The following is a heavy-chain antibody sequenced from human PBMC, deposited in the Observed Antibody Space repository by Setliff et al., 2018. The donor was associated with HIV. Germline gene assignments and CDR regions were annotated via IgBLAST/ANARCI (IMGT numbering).Heavy chain of an antibody. CDR1: GGSSGSSNYY. Sequence: SETLSLTCTVSGGSISGGSSGSSNYYWGWIRQPPGKGLEWIASVHNSGSTYYNSSLKSRITISLDTSKNQLSLRLRSVTAADTAVYYCARSGCYYDTTDYYRHTGASAVDALDIWGQGTMVTVS. CDR2: VHNSGST. D-gene: IGHD3-22*01. J-gene: IGHJ3*02. CDR3: ARSGCYYDTTDYYRHTGASAVDALDI. V-gene: IGHV4-39*01.